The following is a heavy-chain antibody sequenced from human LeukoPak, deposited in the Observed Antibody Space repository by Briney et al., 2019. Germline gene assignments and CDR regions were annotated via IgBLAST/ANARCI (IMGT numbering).Heavy chain of an antibody. Sequence: GGSLRLSCVVSGFNINPYYMSWIRQAPGKGLEWISYIGLHGYPLDYADSVKGRFTISRDNAKDSLYLDMTSLTAEDTAVYYCARKDFSSGSFTYWGQGTLVTVSS. D-gene: IGHD6-19*01. J-gene: IGHJ4*02. CDR2: IGLHGYPL. CDR3: ARKDFSSGSFTY. V-gene: IGHV3-11*04. CDR1: GFNINPYY.